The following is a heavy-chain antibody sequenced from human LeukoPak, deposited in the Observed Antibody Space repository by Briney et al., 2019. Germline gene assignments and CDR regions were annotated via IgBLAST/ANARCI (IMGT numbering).Heavy chain of an antibody. CDR3: ARDSSSWYGNWFDP. Sequence: SETLSLTCTASGGSISSYYWSWIRQPARRGMEWIGGIYTCGSTNYNPSLKSRVTMSVDTSKNQFSLKLSSVTAADTAVYYCARDSSSWYGNWFDPWGQGTLVTVSS. D-gene: IGHD6-13*01. J-gene: IGHJ5*02. V-gene: IGHV4-4*07. CDR1: GGSISSYY. CDR2: IYTCGST.